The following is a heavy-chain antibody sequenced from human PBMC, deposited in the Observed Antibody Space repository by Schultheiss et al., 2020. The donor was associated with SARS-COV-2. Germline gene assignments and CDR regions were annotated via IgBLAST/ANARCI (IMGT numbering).Heavy chain of an antibody. D-gene: IGHD4-17*01. CDR1: GFTFSSYS. J-gene: IGHJ4*02. CDR2: ISWNSGTM. CDR3: AKVGSTVTTFLYFDY. Sequence: GGSLRLSCAASGFTFSSYSMNWVRQAPGKGLEWVSGISWNSGTMGYADSVKGRFTISRDNAKNSLYLQMNSLRTEDTALYYCAKVGSTVTTFLYFDYWGQGTLVTVSS. V-gene: IGHV3-9*01.